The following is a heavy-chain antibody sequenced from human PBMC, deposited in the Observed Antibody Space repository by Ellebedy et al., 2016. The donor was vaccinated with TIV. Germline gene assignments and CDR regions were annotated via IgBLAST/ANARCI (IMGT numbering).Heavy chain of an antibody. CDR3: TRFEIISGGFYVMDV. D-gene: IGHD3-16*01. CDR1: GFTVSRYD. CDR2: IDNAGDT. J-gene: IGHJ6*02. Sequence: GGSLRLSXAASGFTVSRYDMHWVRQSTRKGLEWVASIDNAGDTYYPGSVKGRFTISRENAKNSLYLQMNSLRVEDTAVYYCTRFEIISGGFYVMDVWGPGTTVPVSS. V-gene: IGHV3-13*01.